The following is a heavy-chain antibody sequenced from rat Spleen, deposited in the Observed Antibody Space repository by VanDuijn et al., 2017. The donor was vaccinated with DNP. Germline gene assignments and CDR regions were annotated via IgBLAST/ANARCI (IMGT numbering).Heavy chain of an antibody. CDR3: ARSGDYFHDNWFAY. V-gene: IGHV5-22*01. CDR1: GFTFSDYY. D-gene: IGHD1-12*03. J-gene: IGHJ3*01. Sequence: EVQLVESGGGLVQSGRSLKLSCAASGFTFSDYYMAWVRQAPTKGLEWVAYIRYDGGSTYYGDSVKGRFTISRDNAESTLHLKMDSLRSEDTAAYYCARSGDYFHDNWFAYWGQGTLVTVSS. CDR2: IRYDGGST.